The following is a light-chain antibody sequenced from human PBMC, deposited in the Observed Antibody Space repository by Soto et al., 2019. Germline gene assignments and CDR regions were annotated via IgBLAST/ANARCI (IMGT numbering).Light chain of an antibody. V-gene: IGLV2-14*01. CDR2: EVS. Sequence: VLTPPASVSGSPGQSITISCTGTSSDVGGYNYVSWYQQHPGKAPKLMIYEVSNRPSGFSNRFSGSKSGNTASLTISGLQAEDEADYYCSSYTSSSTYVFGTGTKGTVL. CDR1: SSDVGGYNY. J-gene: IGLJ1*01. CDR3: SSYTSSSTYV.